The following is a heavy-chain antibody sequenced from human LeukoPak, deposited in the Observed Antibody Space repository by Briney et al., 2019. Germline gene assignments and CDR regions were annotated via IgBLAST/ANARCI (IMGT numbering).Heavy chain of an antibody. CDR1: GSTFSSYE. Sequence: GGSLRLSCAASGSTFSSYEMNWVRQAPGKGLEWVSYISSSGSTIYYADSVKGRFTISRDNAKNSLYLQMDSLRAEDTAVYYCAELGITMIGGVWGKGTTVTISS. D-gene: IGHD3-10*02. CDR3: AELGITMIGGV. CDR2: ISSSGSTI. V-gene: IGHV3-48*03. J-gene: IGHJ6*04.